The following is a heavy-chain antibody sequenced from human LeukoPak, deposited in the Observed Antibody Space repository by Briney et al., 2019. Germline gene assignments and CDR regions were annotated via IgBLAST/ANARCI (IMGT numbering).Heavy chain of an antibody. V-gene: IGHV3-23*01. J-gene: IGHJ4*02. CDR1: GFTFSIYW. CDR3: AAYRQVLLPFES. D-gene: IGHD2-8*02. Sequence: GGSLRLSCAASGFTFSIYWMHCVRQPPGKGLEWVSSIFPSGGEIHYPDSVRGRFTISRDNSKSTLSLQMNSLRAEDTAIYYCAAYRQVLLPFESWGQGTLVTVSS. CDR2: IFPSGGEI.